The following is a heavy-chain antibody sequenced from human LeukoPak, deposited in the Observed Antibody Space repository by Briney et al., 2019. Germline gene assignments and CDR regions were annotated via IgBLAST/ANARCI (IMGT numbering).Heavy chain of an antibody. Sequence: GSLRLSCAASGFTFSSYAMSWVRQAPGKGLEWVASIELDGSEKYYVDSVKGRFTISRDNAKNSLYLQMNSLRAEDTAMYYCATLAGVVYWGQGTLVTVSS. J-gene: IGHJ4*02. CDR1: GFTFSSYA. CDR3: ATLAGVVY. D-gene: IGHD3-10*01. V-gene: IGHV3-7*01. CDR2: IELDGSEK.